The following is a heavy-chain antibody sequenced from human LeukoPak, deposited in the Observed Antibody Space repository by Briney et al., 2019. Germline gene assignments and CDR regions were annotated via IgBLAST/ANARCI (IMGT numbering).Heavy chain of an antibody. CDR1: GGSICSGGYY. CDR2: IYYSGST. V-gene: IGHV4-31*03. CDR3: ARRTPMRYYFDY. J-gene: IGHJ4*02. Sequence: SQTLSLTCTVSGGSICSGGYYWSWIRQHPGKGLEWIGYIYYSGSTYYNPSLKSRVTISVDTSKNQSSLKLSSVTAADTAVYYCARRTPMRYYFDYWGQGTLVTVS.